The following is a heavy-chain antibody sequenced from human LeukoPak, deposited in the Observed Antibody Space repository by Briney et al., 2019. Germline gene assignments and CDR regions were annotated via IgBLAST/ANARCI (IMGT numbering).Heavy chain of an antibody. CDR2: IKQDGTEK. CDR3: ARPWRYAFDI. J-gene: IGHJ3*02. D-gene: IGHD3-3*01. V-gene: IGHV3-7*03. CDR1: GFTFSSYW. Sequence: GGSPRLSCAASGFTFSSYWMSWVRQAPGKGLDWVANIKQDGTEKYYVDSVKGRFTISRDNAKNSLYLQMNSLRAEDTAVYYCARPWRYAFDIWGQGTMVTVSS.